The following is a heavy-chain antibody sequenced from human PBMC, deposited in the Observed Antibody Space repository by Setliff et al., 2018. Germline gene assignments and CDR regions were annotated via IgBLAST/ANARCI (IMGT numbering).Heavy chain of an antibody. D-gene: IGHD1-1*01. V-gene: IGHV4-4*07. CDR1: GGSISSYY. J-gene: IGHJ6*02. CDR3: ARGANSRGYYYGIDV. Sequence: PSETLSLTCTVSGGSISSYYWSWIRQPAGKGLEWIGHIYIGGSANYNPSLKSRVTISVDTSNNQFSLKLSSVTAADTAVYYCARGANSRGYYYGIDVWGQGTTVTVSS. CDR2: IYIGGSA.